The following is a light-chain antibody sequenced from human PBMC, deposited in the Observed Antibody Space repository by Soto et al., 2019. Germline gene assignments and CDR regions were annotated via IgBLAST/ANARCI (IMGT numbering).Light chain of an antibody. J-gene: IGLJ1*01. CDR1: SSDVGGYWY. V-gene: IGLV2-8*01. CDR3: SSYAGDNIYV. CDR2: EVS. Sequence: QSVLTQPPSASGPPGQSVTISCTGTSSDVGGYWYVSWYQHHPGKAPRLLIYEVSKRPSGVPHRFSGSKSDNTASLTVSGLQAEDEADYYCSSYAGDNIYVFGTGTKVTVL.